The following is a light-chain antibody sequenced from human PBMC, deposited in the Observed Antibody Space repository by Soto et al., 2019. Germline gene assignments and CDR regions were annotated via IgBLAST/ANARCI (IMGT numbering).Light chain of an antibody. CDR3: QQYNNWPWT. V-gene: IGKV3-15*01. J-gene: IGKJ1*01. Sequence: EIVMTQSPATLSVSPGDRATLSCRASQSVSGNVAWFLHRPGQAPRLLIYDASTRATGIPVRFSGSASGTEFTLTISGLQSEDFAVYYCQQYNNWPWTFGQGTKV. CDR2: DAS. CDR1: QSVSGN.